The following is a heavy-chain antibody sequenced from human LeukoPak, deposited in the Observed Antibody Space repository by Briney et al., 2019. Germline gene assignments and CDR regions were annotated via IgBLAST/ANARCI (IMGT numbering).Heavy chain of an antibody. CDR2: IGSSGDTI. CDR1: GFAFSSFE. CDR3: ARGVGLANYYYYMDV. D-gene: IGHD2-15*01. Sequence: GGSLRLSCAASGFAFSSFEMNWVRQAPGKGLEWVSYIGSSGDTIHYADSVKGRFTISRDNAKNSLFLQMSSLRVEDMSVYYCARGVGLANYYYYMDVWGRGTTVSISS. J-gene: IGHJ6*03. V-gene: IGHV3-48*03.